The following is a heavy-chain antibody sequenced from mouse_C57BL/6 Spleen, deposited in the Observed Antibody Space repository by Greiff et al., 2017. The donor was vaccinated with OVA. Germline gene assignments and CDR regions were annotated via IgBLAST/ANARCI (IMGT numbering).Heavy chain of an antibody. CDR2: IDPETGGT. V-gene: IGHV1-15*01. CDR1: GYTFTDYE. J-gene: IGHJ2*01. D-gene: IGHD2-5*01. Sequence: QVQLQQSGAELVRPGASVTLSCKASGYTFTDYEMHWVKQTPVHGLEWIGAIDPETGGTAYNQKFKGKAILTADKSSSTAYMELRSLTSEDSAVYDCTREGSDYSKEYFDYWGQGTTLTVSS. CDR3: TREGSDYSKEYFDY.